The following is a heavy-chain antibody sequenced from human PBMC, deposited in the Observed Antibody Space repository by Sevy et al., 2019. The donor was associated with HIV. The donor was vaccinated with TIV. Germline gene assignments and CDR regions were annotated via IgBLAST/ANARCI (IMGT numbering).Heavy chain of an antibody. CDR3: ARVLRTARLLWFGELYDWFDP. CDR2: IYHSGST. D-gene: IGHD3-10*01. J-gene: IGHJ5*02. CDR1: GYSISSGYY. Sequence: SETLSLTCAVSGYSISSGYYWGWIRQPPGKGLEWIGSIYHSGSTYYNPSLKSRVTISVDTSKNQFSLKLSSVTAADTAVYYCARVLRTARLLWFGELYDWFDPWGQGTLVTVSS. V-gene: IGHV4-38-2*01.